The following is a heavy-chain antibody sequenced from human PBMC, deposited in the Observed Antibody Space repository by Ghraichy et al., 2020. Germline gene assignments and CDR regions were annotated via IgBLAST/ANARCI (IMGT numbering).Heavy chain of an antibody. CDR1: GGSISSYY. Sequence: SETLSLTCTVSGGSISSYYWSWIRQPAGKGLEWIGRIYTSGSTNYNPSLKSRVTMSVDTSKNQFSLKLSSVTAADTAVYYCARDLAYYYDSSGRDDAFDIWGQGTMVTVSS. CDR2: IYTSGST. CDR3: ARDLAYYYDSSGRDDAFDI. V-gene: IGHV4-4*07. J-gene: IGHJ3*02. D-gene: IGHD3-22*01.